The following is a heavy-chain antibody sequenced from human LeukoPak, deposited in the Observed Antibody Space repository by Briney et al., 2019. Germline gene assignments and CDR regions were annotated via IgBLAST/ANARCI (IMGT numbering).Heavy chain of an antibody. CDR3: ARRYMGDYAFWYFDL. Sequence: SETLSLTCTVSGGSISSSSYYWGWIRQPPGKGLEWIGSIYYSGSTDYNPSLKSRVTISVDTSKNQFSLKLSSVTAADTAVYYCARRYMGDYAFWYFDLWGRGTLVTVSS. CDR2: IYYSGST. D-gene: IGHD4-17*01. V-gene: IGHV4-39*01. CDR1: GGSISSSSYY. J-gene: IGHJ2*01.